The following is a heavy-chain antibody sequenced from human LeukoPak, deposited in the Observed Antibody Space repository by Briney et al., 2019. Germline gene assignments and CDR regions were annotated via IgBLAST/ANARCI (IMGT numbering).Heavy chain of an antibody. CDR2: ISAYNGNT. Sequence: ASVNVSCKASGYTFTSYGISWVRQAPGQGLEWMGWISAYNGNTNYAQKLQGRVTMTTDTSTSTAYMELRSLRSDDTAVYYCARDEVMITFGGVIVNNWFDPWGQGTLVTVSS. V-gene: IGHV1-18*01. CDR1: GYTFTSYG. D-gene: IGHD3-16*02. J-gene: IGHJ5*02. CDR3: ARDEVMITFGGVIVNNWFDP.